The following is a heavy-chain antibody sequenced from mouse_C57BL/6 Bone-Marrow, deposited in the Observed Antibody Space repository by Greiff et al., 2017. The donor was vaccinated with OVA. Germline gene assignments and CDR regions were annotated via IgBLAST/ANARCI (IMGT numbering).Heavy chain of an antibody. V-gene: IGHV1-81*01. J-gene: IGHJ2*01. CDR3: ARRRRRGDGGDY. Sequence: VKLQESGAELARPGASVKLSCKASGYTFTSYGISWVKQRTGQGLEWIGEIYPRSGNTYYNEKFKGKATLTADKSSSTAYMELRSRTSEDSAVYFCARRRRRGDGGDYWGQGTTLTVSS. CDR1: GYTFTSYG. CDR2: IYPRSGNT. D-gene: IGHD3-3*01.